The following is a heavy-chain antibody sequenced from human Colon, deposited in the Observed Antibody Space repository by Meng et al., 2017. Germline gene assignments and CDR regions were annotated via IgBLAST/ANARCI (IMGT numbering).Heavy chain of an antibody. D-gene: IGHD3-10*01. CDR3: ARSITMVRGSALGFDY. V-gene: IGHV3-21*01. CDR2: ISSSSSYI. CDR1: GFTFSSYS. J-gene: IGHJ4*02. Sequence: GESLKISCAASGFTFSSYSMNWVRQAPGKGLEWVSSISSSSSYIYYADSVKGRFTISRDNAKNSLYLQMNSLRAEDTAVYYCARSITMVRGSALGFDYWGQGTLVTVPQ.